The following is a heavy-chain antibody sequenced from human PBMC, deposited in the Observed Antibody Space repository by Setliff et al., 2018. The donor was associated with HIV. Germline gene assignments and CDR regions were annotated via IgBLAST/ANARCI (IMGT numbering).Heavy chain of an antibody. CDR3: ARDYDFWSGWKAFDI. J-gene: IGHJ3*02. CDR1: GGSISSGSYY. CDR2: IYSSGST. D-gene: IGHD3-3*01. Sequence: SETLSLTCTVSGGSISSGSYYWNWIRQPAGEGLEWIGHIYSSGSTNYNPSLKSRVTISVDTSKNQFSLKLSSVTAADTAVYYCARDYDFWSGWKAFDIWGQGTMVTVSS. V-gene: IGHV4-61*09.